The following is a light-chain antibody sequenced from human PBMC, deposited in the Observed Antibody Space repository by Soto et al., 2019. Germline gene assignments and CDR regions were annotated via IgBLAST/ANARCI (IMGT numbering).Light chain of an antibody. CDR1: QSVSSY. V-gene: IGKV3-11*01. CDR3: QQRSNWPHT. Sequence: EIVLTQSPATLSLSPGERVTLSCRASQSVSSYLAWYQQKPGQAPRLLIYDASNRAAGIPARFSGSGSGTDFTLTISSRGPEDFAVYYCQQRSNWPHTFGQGTKLEIK. J-gene: IGKJ2*01. CDR2: DAS.